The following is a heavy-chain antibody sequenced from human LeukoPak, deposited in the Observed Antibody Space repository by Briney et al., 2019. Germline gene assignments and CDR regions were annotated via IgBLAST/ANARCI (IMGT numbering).Heavy chain of an antibody. CDR3: ARDGHSDYGMDV. Sequence: SVKVSCKASGGTFSSYAISWVRQAPGQGLEWMGRIIPILGIANYAQKFQGRVTITADKSTSTAYMELSSLRSEDTAVYYCARDGHSDYGMDVWGQRTTVTVSS. CDR1: GGTFSSYA. V-gene: IGHV1-69*04. J-gene: IGHJ6*02. CDR2: IIPILGIA.